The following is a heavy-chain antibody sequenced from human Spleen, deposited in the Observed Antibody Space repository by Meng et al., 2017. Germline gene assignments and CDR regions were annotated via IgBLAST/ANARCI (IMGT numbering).Heavy chain of an antibody. V-gene: IGHV3-9*01. J-gene: IGHJ3*02. D-gene: IGHD6-6*01. Sequence: GGSLRLSCAASGFTFDDYAMHWVRQAPGKGLEWVSGISWNSGSIGYADSVKGRFTISRDNAKNSLYLQMNSLRAEDTALYYCAKIAARRGDAFDIWGQGTMVTVSS. CDR3: AKIAARRGDAFDI. CDR1: GFTFDDYA. CDR2: ISWNSGSI.